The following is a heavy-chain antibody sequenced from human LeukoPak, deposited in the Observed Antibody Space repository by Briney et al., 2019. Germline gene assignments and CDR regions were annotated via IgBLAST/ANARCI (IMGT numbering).Heavy chain of an antibody. CDR2: IIPIFGTA. CDR1: GYTFTSYG. Sequence: VASVKVSCKASGYTFTSYGISWVRQAPGQGLEWMGGIIPIFGTANYAQKFQGRVTITADESTSTAYMELSSLRSEDTAVYYCALAVMVRGVTNYYYYYMDVWGKGTTVTISS. D-gene: IGHD3-10*01. J-gene: IGHJ6*03. V-gene: IGHV1-69*13. CDR3: ALAVMVRGVTNYYYYYMDV.